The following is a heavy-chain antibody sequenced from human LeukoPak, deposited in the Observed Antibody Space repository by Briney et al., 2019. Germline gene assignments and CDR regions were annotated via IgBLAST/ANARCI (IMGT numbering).Heavy chain of an antibody. D-gene: IGHD6-19*01. CDR1: GFTFSDYY. V-gene: IGHV3-11*01. CDR2: ISSSGSTI. J-gene: IGHJ6*03. Sequence: TGGSLRLSCAASGFTFSDYYMSWIRQAPGKGLEWVSYISSSGSTIYCADSVKGRFTISRDNAKNSLYLQMNSLRAEDTAVYYCAMGSSGWNHYYYMDVWGKGTTVTISS. CDR3: AMGSSGWNHYYYMDV.